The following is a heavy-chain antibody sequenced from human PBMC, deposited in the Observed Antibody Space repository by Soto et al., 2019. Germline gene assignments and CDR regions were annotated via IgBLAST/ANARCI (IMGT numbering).Heavy chain of an antibody. V-gene: IGHV4-4*02. CDR2: IYHTGST. J-gene: IGHJ2*01. CDR3: ARGGGNFGQYCDL. CDR1: GGSISKSRW. Sequence: QVQLQESGPGLVKPSGTLSLTCVVSGGSISKSRWWRWVRQPLGKGLEWIGEIYHTGSTNNKPSLKSRVTISVDMSKNQFSLNLKSVTAADTAVYYCARGGGNFGQYCDLWGRGTLVTVSS. D-gene: IGHD2-21*01.